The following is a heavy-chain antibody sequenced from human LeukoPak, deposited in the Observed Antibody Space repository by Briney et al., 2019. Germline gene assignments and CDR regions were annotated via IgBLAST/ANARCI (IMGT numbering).Heavy chain of an antibody. D-gene: IGHD4-17*01. Sequence: PSETLSLTCAVSGGSISTYYWSWIRQPPGKGLEWIGSIYYSVSTYDNPSLKSRVTISVDTSKNQFSLKLSSVTAADTAVYYCARVPTVTFFDHWGQGTLVTVSS. J-gene: IGHJ4*02. CDR3: ARVPTVTFFDH. CDR2: IYYSVST. CDR1: GGSISTYY. V-gene: IGHV4-59*12.